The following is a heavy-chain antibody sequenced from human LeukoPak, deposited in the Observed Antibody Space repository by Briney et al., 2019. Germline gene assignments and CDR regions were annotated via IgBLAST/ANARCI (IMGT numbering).Heavy chain of an antibody. CDR1: GGSISSGDYY. CDR3: ARIKADSRGWYEIDF. Sequence: SETLSLTCTVSGGSISSGDYYWSWIRQPPGKGLEWLGFIYYSGSTNYNPSLKSRVTISVDTSKNQFSLKLSSVTAADTAVYYCARIKADSRGWYEIDFWGQGTLVTVSS. V-gene: IGHV4-61*08. J-gene: IGHJ4*02. CDR2: IYYSGST. D-gene: IGHD6-19*01.